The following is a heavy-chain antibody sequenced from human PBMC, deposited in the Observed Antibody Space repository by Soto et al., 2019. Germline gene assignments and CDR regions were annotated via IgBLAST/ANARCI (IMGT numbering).Heavy chain of an antibody. V-gene: IGHV4-61*01. D-gene: IGHD2-15*01. CDR1: GGSVSSGSYY. CDR2: IYYSGST. J-gene: IGHJ4*02. Sequence: QVQLQESGPGLVKPSETLSLTCTVSGGSVSSGSYYWSWIRQPPGKGLEWIGYIYYSGSTNYNPSLKSRVTISVDTSKNQFSLKLSSVTAADTAVYYCASYAKGYCSGDSCYGRNYFDYWGQGTLVTVSS. CDR3: ASYAKGYCSGDSCYGRNYFDY.